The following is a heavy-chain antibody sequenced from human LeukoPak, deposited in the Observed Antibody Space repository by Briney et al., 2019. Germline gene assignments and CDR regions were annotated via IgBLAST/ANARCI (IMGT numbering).Heavy chain of an antibody. V-gene: IGHV1-8*03. Sequence: ASVKVSCKASGGTFSSYAISWVRQAPGQGLEWMGWISAYNGNTNYAQKFQGRVTITRNTSISTAYMELSSLRSEDTAVYYCARGTNNWKRPQAFDIWGQGTVVTVSS. J-gene: IGHJ3*02. CDR3: ARGTNNWKRPQAFDI. CDR2: ISAYNGNT. CDR1: GGTFSSYA. D-gene: IGHD1-1*01.